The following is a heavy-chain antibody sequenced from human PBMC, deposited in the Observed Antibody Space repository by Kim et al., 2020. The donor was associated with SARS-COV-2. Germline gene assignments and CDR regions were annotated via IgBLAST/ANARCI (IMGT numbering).Heavy chain of an antibody. V-gene: IGHV3-11*05. CDR2: ISSSIDYT. D-gene: IGHD6-13*01. Sequence: GGSLRLSCAASGFTFSDYYMSWIRQAPGKGLEWVSYISSSIDYTNYADSLKGRFTISRDNAKNSLYLQMNSLRADDTAVYYCARVSLGSSSLYYFDYWGQGTLVTVSS. CDR3: ARVSLGSSSLYYFDY. J-gene: IGHJ4*02. CDR1: GFTFSDYY.